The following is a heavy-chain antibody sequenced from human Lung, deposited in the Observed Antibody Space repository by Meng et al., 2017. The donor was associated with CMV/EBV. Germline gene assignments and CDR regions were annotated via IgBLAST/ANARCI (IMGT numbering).Heavy chain of an antibody. CDR2: INPNSGGT. CDR3: ARELEQQLSGMDV. D-gene: IGHD6-13*01. Sequence: ASVKVSCKASGYTFTGYYIHWVRQAPGQGLEWMGWINPNSGGTNYALKFQGRVTMTRDTSINTAYMELSRLRSDDTAVYYCARELEQQLSGMDVWGQGTTVTFSS. J-gene: IGHJ6*02. V-gene: IGHV1-2*02. CDR1: GYTFTGYY.